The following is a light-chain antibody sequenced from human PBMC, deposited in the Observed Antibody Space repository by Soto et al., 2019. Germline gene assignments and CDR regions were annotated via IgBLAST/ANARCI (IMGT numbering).Light chain of an antibody. CDR1: QPITYS. J-gene: IGKJ5*01. CDR2: GAS. V-gene: IGKV1-9*01. Sequence: DIQLTQSPSLLSASVGDRVTITCRASQPITYSLAWYQQKPGKAPKVLIYGASSLQSGVPSRFGGSGSGTEFTLTISGLQPEDFGTYYCQQLDNYPITFGQGTRLEIK. CDR3: QQLDNYPIT.